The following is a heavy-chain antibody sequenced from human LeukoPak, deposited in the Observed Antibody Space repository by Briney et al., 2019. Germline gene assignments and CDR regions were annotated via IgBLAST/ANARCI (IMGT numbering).Heavy chain of an antibody. V-gene: IGHV1-8*02. Sequence: ASVKVSCKASGYTFTGYYMHWVRQATGQGLEWMGWMNPNSGNTGYAQKFQGRVTMTRNTSISTAYMELSSLRSEDTAVYYCGQWLAYDAFDIWGQGTMVTVSS. D-gene: IGHD6-19*01. CDR2: MNPNSGNT. CDR3: GQWLAYDAFDI. J-gene: IGHJ3*02. CDR1: GYTFTGYY.